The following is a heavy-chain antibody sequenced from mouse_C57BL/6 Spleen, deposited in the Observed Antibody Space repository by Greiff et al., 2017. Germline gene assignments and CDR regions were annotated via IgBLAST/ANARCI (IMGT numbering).Heavy chain of an antibody. CDR1: GYTFTSYW. CDR2: IYPGSGST. Sequence: QVQLQQPGAELVKPGASVKMSCKASGYTFTSYWITWVKQRPGQGLEWIGNIYPGSGSTNYNEKFKSKATLTVETSSSTAYMQLSSLTSEDSAVYNYARGAMDYWGQGTSVTVSS. V-gene: IGHV1-55*01. J-gene: IGHJ4*01. CDR3: ARGAMDY.